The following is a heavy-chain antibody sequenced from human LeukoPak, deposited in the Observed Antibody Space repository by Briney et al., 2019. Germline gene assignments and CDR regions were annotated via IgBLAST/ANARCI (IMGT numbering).Heavy chain of an antibody. D-gene: IGHD3-10*01. CDR2: IKKDGSVK. CDR3: ARAIPAVWYYGSGSYPWFDP. J-gene: IGHJ5*02. Sequence: QTGGSLRLSCAASGFSFSDSWMSWVRQAPGKGLEWVADIKKDGSVKDYVDSVKGRFTISRDNAKNSLYLQMDSLRAEDTAVYYCARAIPAVWYYGSGSYPWFDPWGQGTLVTVSS. CDR1: GFSFSDSW. V-gene: IGHV3-7*03.